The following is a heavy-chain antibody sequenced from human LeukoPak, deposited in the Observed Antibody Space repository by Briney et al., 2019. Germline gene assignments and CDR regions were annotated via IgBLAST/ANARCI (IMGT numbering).Heavy chain of an antibody. CDR3: ARIVRDSSGYCFDY. D-gene: IGHD3-22*01. CDR1: GYTFTIYG. J-gene: IGHJ4*02. V-gene: IGHV1-18*01. Sequence: ASVKVSCKASGYTFTIYGITWVRQAPGQGREWMGWISAYNGNTNYAQKFQGRVTMTTDTSTSTAYMELRSLRSDDTAVYYCARIVRDSSGYCFDYWGQGTLVTVSS. CDR2: ISAYNGNT.